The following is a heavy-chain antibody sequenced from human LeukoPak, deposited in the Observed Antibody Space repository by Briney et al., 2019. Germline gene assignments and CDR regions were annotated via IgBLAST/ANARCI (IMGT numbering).Heavy chain of an antibody. Sequence: SETLSLTCTVSGGSISSYYWSWIRQPPGKGLEWIGYIYYSGSTNYNPSLKSRVTISVDTSKNQFSLKLSSVTAADTAVYYCAIAVVRDYYYGMDVWGQGTTVTVSS. D-gene: IGHD2-15*01. V-gene: IGHV4-59*01. CDR2: IYYSGST. CDR1: GGSISSYY. J-gene: IGHJ6*02. CDR3: AIAVVRDYYYGMDV.